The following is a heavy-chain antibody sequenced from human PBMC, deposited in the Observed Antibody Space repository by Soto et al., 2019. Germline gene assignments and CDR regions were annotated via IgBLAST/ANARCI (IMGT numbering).Heavy chain of an antibody. Sequence: QPGGSLRLSCAASGFTFRTYVMSWVRQAPGKGLEWVSTFSGVGGGTFYADSVKGRFTISRDNSRNTLFLQMDSLRAEDTGVYYCAKGTRPMVSYYYAMDVWGQGTTVTVSS. CDR2: FSGVGGGT. CDR1: GFTFRTYV. CDR3: AKGTRPMVSYYYAMDV. V-gene: IGHV3-23*01. J-gene: IGHJ6*02. D-gene: IGHD2-8*01.